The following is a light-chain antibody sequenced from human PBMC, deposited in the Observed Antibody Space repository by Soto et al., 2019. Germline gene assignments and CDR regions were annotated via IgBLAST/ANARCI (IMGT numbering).Light chain of an antibody. Sequence: DIQMTQSTSSLSASVGDRVTITCRASQSISSYLNWYQQKPGKAPKLLIYGASSLQSGVPSRFSGSGSGTDYTLTISSLQPEDFTTYYCQQTYSTPNTFGGGTKVEIK. CDR3: QQTYSTPNT. J-gene: IGKJ4*01. V-gene: IGKV1-39*01. CDR2: GAS. CDR1: QSISSY.